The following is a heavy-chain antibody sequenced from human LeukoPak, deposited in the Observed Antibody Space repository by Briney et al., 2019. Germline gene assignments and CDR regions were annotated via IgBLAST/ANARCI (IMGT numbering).Heavy chain of an antibody. Sequence: GGSLRLSCAASGFTFSSYSMNWVRQAPGKGLEWVSSISSSSSYIYYSDSVKGRFTISRDNAKNSLYLQMNSLRAEDTAVYYCARVLYYYDSSGLDYWGQGTLVTVSS. V-gene: IGHV3-21*01. CDR2: ISSSSSYI. CDR3: ARVLYYYDSSGLDY. D-gene: IGHD3-22*01. J-gene: IGHJ4*02. CDR1: GFTFSSYS.